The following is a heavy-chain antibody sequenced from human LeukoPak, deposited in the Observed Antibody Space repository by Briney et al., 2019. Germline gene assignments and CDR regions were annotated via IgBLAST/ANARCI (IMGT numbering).Heavy chain of an antibody. Sequence: PGASVKVSCKASGYTFTSYGISWVRQAPGQGLEWMGGIIPIFGTANYAQKFQGRVTITTDESTSTAYMELSSLRSEDTAVYYCARGWASRAFDIWGQGTMVTVSS. CDR2: IIPIFGTA. CDR1: GYTFTSYG. CDR3: ARGWASRAFDI. V-gene: IGHV1-69*05. J-gene: IGHJ3*02. D-gene: IGHD1-26*01.